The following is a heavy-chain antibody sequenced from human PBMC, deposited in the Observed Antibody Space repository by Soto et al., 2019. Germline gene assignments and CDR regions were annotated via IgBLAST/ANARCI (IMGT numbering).Heavy chain of an antibody. CDR1: GGSVGSGYYY. CDR2: VYFSGST. J-gene: IGHJ3*02. Sequence: SETLSLTCTVSGGSVGSGYYYWSWIRQPPGKGLEWIGYVYFSGSTKYNPSLTSRVTISVDMSKKQFSLRLTSMTSADTAVYYCSRERGAVASIADAFDIWGQGKMVTVSS. CDR3: SRERGAVASIADAFDI. V-gene: IGHV4-61*01. D-gene: IGHD6-6*01.